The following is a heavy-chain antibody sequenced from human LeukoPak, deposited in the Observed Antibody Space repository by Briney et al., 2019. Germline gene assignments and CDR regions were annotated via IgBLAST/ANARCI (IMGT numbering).Heavy chain of an antibody. Sequence: GASVKVSCKASGYTFTGYYMHWVRQAPGQGLEWMGWINPNSGGTNYAQKFQGRVTMTRDTSISTAYMELSRLRSDDTAVYYCARDKPIAAAGYTFDYWGQGTLVTVSS. J-gene: IGHJ4*02. CDR3: ARDKPIAAAGYTFDY. V-gene: IGHV1-2*02. CDR1: GYTFTGYY. D-gene: IGHD6-13*01. CDR2: INPNSGGT.